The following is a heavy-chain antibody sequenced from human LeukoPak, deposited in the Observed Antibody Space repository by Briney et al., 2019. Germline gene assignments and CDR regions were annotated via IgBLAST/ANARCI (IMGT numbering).Heavy chain of an antibody. CDR3: ARALYGGDSNFNY. CDR1: GFTFSIYW. D-gene: IGHD4-23*01. CDR2: IKQDGSEK. V-gene: IGHV3-7*01. J-gene: IGHJ4*02. Sequence: PGGSLRLSCAASGFTFSIYWMTWVRQAPGKGLEWVANIKQDGSEKHYVDSVKGRFTISRDNTKNSLYLQMNSLRAEDTAVYHCARALYGGDSNFNYWGQGTLVTVSS.